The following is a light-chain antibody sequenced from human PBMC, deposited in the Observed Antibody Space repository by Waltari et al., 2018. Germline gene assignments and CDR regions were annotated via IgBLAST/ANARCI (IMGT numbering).Light chain of an antibody. CDR3: SSLTTSSTVV. Sequence: QSALPQPASVSGSPGQSITLSCTGTSSDVGGYKFVSWYQQHPGKAPKLMIYDVSNRPSGVSNRFSGSKSGNTASLTISGLQAEDEADYYCSSLTTSSTVVFGGGTKLTVL. J-gene: IGLJ2*01. CDR1: SSDVGGYKF. CDR2: DVS. V-gene: IGLV2-14*03.